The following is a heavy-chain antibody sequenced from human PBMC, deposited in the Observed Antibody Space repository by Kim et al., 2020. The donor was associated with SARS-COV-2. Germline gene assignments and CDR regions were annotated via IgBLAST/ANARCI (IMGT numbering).Heavy chain of an antibody. CDR3: AKDQFGSYSSGFDY. J-gene: IGHJ4*02. V-gene: IGHV3-30*02. Sequence: YADSVKGRFTISRDNSKNTLYLQMNSLRAEDTAVYYCAKDQFGSYSSGFDYWGQGTLVTVSS. D-gene: IGHD6-19*01.